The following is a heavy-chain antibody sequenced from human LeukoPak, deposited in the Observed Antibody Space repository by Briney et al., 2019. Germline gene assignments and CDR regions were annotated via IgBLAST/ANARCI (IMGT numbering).Heavy chain of an antibody. V-gene: IGHV7-4-1*02. CDR2: INTNTGSP. CDR1: GYTFTSYA. CDR3: ACYDCGDY. Sequence: ASVKVSCKASGYTFTSYAMNWVRQVPGQGLEWMGWINTNTGSPTYDQAFTGRFVFSLDTSVSTAYLQISSLKTEDTAVYYCACYDCGDYWGQGTLVTVSS. D-gene: IGHD2-2*01. J-gene: IGHJ4*02.